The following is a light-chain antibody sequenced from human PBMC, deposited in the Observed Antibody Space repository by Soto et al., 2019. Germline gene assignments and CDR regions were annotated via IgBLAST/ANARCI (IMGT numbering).Light chain of an antibody. V-gene: IGLV2-23*02. J-gene: IGLJ1*01. Sequence: QSALTQPASVSGSPGQSITISCTGTHSDVGSYNLVSWYQQHPGKAPKVIIYEVSERPSGVSDCFSGSKSGNTASLMISGLQAEDEADYYCCSYAGSTTQTYVFGSGTKVTVL. CDR2: EVS. CDR1: HSDVGSYNL. CDR3: CSYAGSTTQTYV.